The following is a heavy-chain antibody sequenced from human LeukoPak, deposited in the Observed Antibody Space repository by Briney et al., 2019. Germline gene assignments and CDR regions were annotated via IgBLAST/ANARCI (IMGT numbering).Heavy chain of an antibody. CDR2: ISGSGGST. D-gene: IGHD2-15*01. CDR1: GFTFTSDA. J-gene: IGHJ6*02. Sequence: SGGSLRLSCAASGFTFTSDAMSWVRQAPGKGLEWVSTISGSGGSTYYADSVKGRFTISRDNSKNTLYLQMSSLRAEDTAVYFCVRGYSFGPYGMDVWGQGTTVTVSS. V-gene: IGHV3-23*01. CDR3: VRGYSFGPYGMDV.